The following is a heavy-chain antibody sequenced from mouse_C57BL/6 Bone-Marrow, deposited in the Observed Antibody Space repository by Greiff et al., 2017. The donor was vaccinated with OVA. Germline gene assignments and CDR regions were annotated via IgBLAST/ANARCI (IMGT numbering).Heavy chain of an antibody. D-gene: IGHD4-1*01. V-gene: IGHV14-3*01. CDR2: IDPATGNT. CDR3: ARATWDKGYFDV. Sequence: VQLQQSVAELVRPGASVKLSCTASGFTFTNTDMHWVKQTPEQGLEWIGTIDPATGNTNYAQKFKGKATITADTSSNTAYMQLCSLTSEETAVDFCARATWDKGYFDVGGTGTAVTVS. CDR1: GFTFTNTD. J-gene: IGHJ1*03.